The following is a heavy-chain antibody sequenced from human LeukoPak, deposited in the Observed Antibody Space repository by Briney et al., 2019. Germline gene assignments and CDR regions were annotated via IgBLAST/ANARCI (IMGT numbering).Heavy chain of an antibody. D-gene: IGHD3-9*01. V-gene: IGHV1-46*01. J-gene: IGHJ5*02. CDR1: GYTFINNW. CDR2: INPTGTGT. Sequence: ASVKVSCKASGYTFINNWMHWVRQAPGQGLEWIGLINPTGTGTLYAQKFQGRVTMTRDMSTSTDYMELSSLRSEDTAVYYCAREGILTGFGSLNNWFDPWGQGTLVTVSS. CDR3: AREGILTGFGSLNNWFDP.